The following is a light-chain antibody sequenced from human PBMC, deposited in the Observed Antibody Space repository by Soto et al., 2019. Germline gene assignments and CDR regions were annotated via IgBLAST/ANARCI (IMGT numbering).Light chain of an antibody. J-gene: IGKJ1*01. V-gene: IGKV1-39*01. CDR2: DAS. CDR3: QQSHSSPWE. Sequence: IQMTQSPSSLSASVGDRVTITCQATQDIRKYLNWYQQKPGKAPKLLIYDASSLETGVPSRFSGSGSGTDFTLTISSLQPEDSATYFCQQSHSSPWEFGQGTKVDI. CDR1: QDIRKY.